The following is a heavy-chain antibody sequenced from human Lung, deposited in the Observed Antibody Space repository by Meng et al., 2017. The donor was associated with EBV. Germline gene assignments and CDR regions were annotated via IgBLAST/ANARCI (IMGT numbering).Heavy chain of an antibody. J-gene: IGHJ1*01. V-gene: IGHV4-4*02. CDR1: GDSITKHNW. CDR3: LRGSGGSV. CDR2: IPHRGSS. Sequence: QGRALDAGPGLVNPLRTLSLVCAVSGDSITKHNWWAWVRQPPGKGLEWIGEIPHRGSSAYHPSLKSRVSMSIDKSKIQFSLKLTSVTASETSVYHCLRGSGGSVWGQGTLVTVSS. D-gene: IGHD3-10*01.